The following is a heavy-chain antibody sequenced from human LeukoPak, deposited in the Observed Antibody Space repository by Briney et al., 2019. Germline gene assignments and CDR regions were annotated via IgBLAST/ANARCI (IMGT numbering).Heavy chain of an antibody. CDR2: ISYDGSNK. CDR1: GFTFSTSW. V-gene: IGHV3-30*18. Sequence: PGGSLRLSCAASGFTFSTSWMTWVRQAPGKGLEWVAVISYDGSNKYYADSVKGRFTISRDNSKNTLYLQMNSLRAEDTAVYYCAKDMGPNWNSVMGFDYWGQGTLVTVSS. CDR3: AKDMGPNWNSVMGFDY. J-gene: IGHJ4*02. D-gene: IGHD1-1*01.